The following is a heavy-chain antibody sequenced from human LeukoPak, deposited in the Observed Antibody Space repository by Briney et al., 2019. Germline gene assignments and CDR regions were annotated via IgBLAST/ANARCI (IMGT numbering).Heavy chain of an antibody. D-gene: IGHD6-19*01. CDR2: ISWDGGST. V-gene: IGHV3-43D*03. J-gene: IGHJ6*03. CDR3: AKDGGAVAGPIDYCYYMDV. Sequence: PGGSLRLSCAASGFTFDDYAMHWVRQAPGKGLEWVSLISWDGGSTYYADSVKGRFTISRDNSKNSLYLQMNSLRAEDTALYYCAKDGGAVAGPIDYCYYMDVWGKGTTVTVSS. CDR1: GFTFDDYA.